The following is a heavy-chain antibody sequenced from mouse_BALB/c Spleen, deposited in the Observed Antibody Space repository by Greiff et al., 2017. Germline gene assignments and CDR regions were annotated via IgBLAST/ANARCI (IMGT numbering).Heavy chain of an antibody. Sequence: DVMLVESGGDLVKPGGSLKLSCAASGFTFSSYGMSWVRQTPDKRLEWVATISSGGSYTYYPDSVKGRFTISRDNAKNTLYLQMSSLKSEDTAMYYCARQRRYDGDAMDYWGQGTSVTVSS. J-gene: IGHJ4*01. V-gene: IGHV5-6*02. CDR3: ARQRRYDGDAMDY. CDR2: ISSGGSYT. CDR1: GFTFSSYG. D-gene: IGHD2-14*01.